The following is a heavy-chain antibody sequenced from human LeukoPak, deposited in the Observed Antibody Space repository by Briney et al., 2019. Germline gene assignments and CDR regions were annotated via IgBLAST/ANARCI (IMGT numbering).Heavy chain of an antibody. V-gene: IGHV3-43*01. CDR2: TTWDGDTT. CDR1: GFTFDDYT. Sequence: GGSLRLSCAASGFTFDDYTMHWVRQAPGKGLEWVSLTTWDGDTTNYADSVKGRFTISRDNSKDSLYLQMNSMRTEDTALYYCAKDSANTYLPDYWGQGTLVTVSS. D-gene: IGHD2-2*02. J-gene: IGHJ4*02. CDR3: AKDSANTYLPDY.